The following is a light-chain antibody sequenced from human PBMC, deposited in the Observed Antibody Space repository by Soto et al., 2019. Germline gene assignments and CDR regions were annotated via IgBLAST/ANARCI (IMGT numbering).Light chain of an antibody. CDR2: GAS. J-gene: IGKJ4*01. Sequence: EIELTQSPGTLSWPPWQRPTLSGRASQSVSSSYLAWYQQIPGRAPRVLIFGASIRATGIPDRFSGSGSGTDFTLTISRLEPEDFAVYYCHQYDTLPFTFGGGTKVDIK. V-gene: IGKV3-20*01. CDR1: QSVSSSY. CDR3: HQYDTLPFT.